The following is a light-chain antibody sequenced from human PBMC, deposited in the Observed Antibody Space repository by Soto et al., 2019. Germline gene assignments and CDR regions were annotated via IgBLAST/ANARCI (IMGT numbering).Light chain of an antibody. CDR1: QSVSSSY. V-gene: IGKV3D-20*01. CDR2: DAS. J-gene: IGKJ2*01. CDR3: QQYGNSPYT. Sequence: EIVLTQSPATLSLSPGERATLSCGASQSVSSSYLAWYQQKPGLAPRLLIYDASSRATGIPDMFSGSGSGTDLTLTISRLEAEDFAVYYCQQYGNSPYTFGQGTKLEIK.